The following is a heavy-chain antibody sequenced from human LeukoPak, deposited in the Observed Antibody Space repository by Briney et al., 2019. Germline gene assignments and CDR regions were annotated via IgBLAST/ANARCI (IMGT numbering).Heavy chain of an antibody. J-gene: IGHJ5*02. D-gene: IGHD2-2*02. Sequence: ASVKVSCKASGYTFTSYYMHWVRQAPGQGLEWMGIINPSGGSTSYAQKFQGRVTMTRGTSTSTAYMELSSLRSEDTAVYYCAREGAIVVVPAAIVGWFDPWGQGTLVTVSS. CDR1: GYTFTSYY. V-gene: IGHV1-46*03. CDR3: AREGAIVVVPAAIVGWFDP. CDR2: INPSGGST.